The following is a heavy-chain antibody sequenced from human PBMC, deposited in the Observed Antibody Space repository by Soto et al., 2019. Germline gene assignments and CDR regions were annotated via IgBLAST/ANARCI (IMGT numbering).Heavy chain of an antibody. V-gene: IGHV3-48*02. Sequence: GGSLRLSCAASGFTFSSYSMNWVRQAPGKGLEWVSYISSSSSTIYYADSVKGRFTISRDNAKNSLYLQMNSLRDEDTAVYYCARGRDAYYYDSSGYSDYWGQGTLVTVSS. D-gene: IGHD3-22*01. CDR3: ARGRDAYYYDSSGYSDY. J-gene: IGHJ4*02. CDR2: ISSSSSTI. CDR1: GFTFSSYS.